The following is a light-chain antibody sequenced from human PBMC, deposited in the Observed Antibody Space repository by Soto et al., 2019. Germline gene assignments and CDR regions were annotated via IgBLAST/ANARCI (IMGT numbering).Light chain of an antibody. J-gene: IGLJ1*01. CDR3: SSYTSSSTLVV. CDR1: SSDVGGYNY. Sequence: QSALTQPASVSGSPGQSITISCTGTSSDVGGYNYVSWCQQHPGKAPKLMIYDVSNRPSGVSNRFSGSKSGNTASLTISGLQAEDEADYYCSSYTSSSTLVVFGTGTKVPS. V-gene: IGLV2-14*01. CDR2: DVS.